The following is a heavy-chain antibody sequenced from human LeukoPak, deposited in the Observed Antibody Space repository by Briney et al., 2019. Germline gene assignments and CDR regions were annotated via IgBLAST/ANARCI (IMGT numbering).Heavy chain of an antibody. CDR2: ISYDGSNK. D-gene: IGHD3-9*01. J-gene: IGHJ6*04. CDR1: GFTFSSYG. CDR3: AKDQVDLGYYYYYGMDV. Sequence: GGSLRLSCAASGFTFSSYGMHWVRQAPGKGLEWVAVISYDGSNKYYADSVKGRFTISRDNSKNTLYLQMNSLRAEDTAAYYCAKDQVDLGYYYYYGMDVWGKGTMVTVSS. V-gene: IGHV3-30*18.